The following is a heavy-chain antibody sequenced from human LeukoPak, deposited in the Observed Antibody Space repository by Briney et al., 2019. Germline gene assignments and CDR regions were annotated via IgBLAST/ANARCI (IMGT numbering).Heavy chain of an antibody. J-gene: IGHJ4*02. V-gene: IGHV3-23*01. D-gene: IGHD1-1*01. CDR3: AKGQELDDGVFDS. Sequence: PGGSLRLSCAASGFTFSSIAMTWVRQAPGKGLEWVSTIRGNGDTAYNADSVRGRFAISRDDSKNALSLQMNSLRLEDTAIYYCAKGQELDDGVFDSWGQGTRVTVSS. CDR1: GFTFSSIA. CDR2: IRGNGDTA.